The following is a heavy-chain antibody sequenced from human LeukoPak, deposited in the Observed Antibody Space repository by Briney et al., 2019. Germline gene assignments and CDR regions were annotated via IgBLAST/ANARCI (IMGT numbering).Heavy chain of an antibody. Sequence: GGSLRLSCAASGFTFSTYWMNWHRQAPGKGLEWVGNINQDASEINYVDSVRGRFTISRDNAKNSLHLQMNSLRAEDAAVYYCATDRDNSDWQKRFDYWGQGTLVTVSS. D-gene: IGHD4-11*01. CDR1: GFTFSTYW. J-gene: IGHJ4*02. CDR2: INQDASEI. CDR3: ATDRDNSDWQKRFDY. V-gene: IGHV3-7*01.